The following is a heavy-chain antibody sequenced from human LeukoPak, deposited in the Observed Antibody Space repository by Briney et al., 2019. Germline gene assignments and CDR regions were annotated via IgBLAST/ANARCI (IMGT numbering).Heavy chain of an antibody. CDR2: MYHSGST. CDR3: AEMSSGYYYVRR. CDR1: GGSISSYY. D-gene: IGHD3-22*01. Sequence: SETLSLTCTVSGGSISSYYWSWIRQPPGKGLEWIGYMYHSGSTNYNPSLKSRVTISVDTSKKQVSLKVNSVTAADTAVYYCAEMSSGYYYVRRWGQGTLVTVSS. V-gene: IGHV4-59*01. J-gene: IGHJ4*02.